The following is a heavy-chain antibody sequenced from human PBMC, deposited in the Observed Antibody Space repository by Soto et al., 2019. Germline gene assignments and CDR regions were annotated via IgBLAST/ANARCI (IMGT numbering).Heavy chain of an antibody. D-gene: IGHD3-16*02. CDR3: AKDAVTFGGVIVPYYFDY. V-gene: IGHV3-23*01. CDR2: ISGSGGST. CDR1: GFTFSSYA. J-gene: IGHJ4*02. Sequence: GGSLRLSCAASGFTFSSYAMSWVRQAPGKGLEWVSAISGSGGSTYYADSVKGRFTISRGNSKNTLYLQMNSLRAEDTAVYYCAKDAVTFGGVIVPYYFDYWGQGTLVTVSS.